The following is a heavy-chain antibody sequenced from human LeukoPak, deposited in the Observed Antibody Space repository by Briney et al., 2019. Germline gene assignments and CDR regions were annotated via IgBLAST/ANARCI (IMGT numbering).Heavy chain of an antibody. CDR1: GFTFSSYA. V-gene: IGHV3-23*01. J-gene: IGHJ5*02. Sequence: PGGSLRLSCAASGFTFSSYAMSWVRQAPGKGLEWVSAISGCGGRTYYAHSVKGRFTISRDNSKDPLHLQAKSLNAGGNAFVFCAKDPGGFDPWGQGTLVTVSS. CDR2: ISGCGGRT. CDR3: AKDPGGFDP. D-gene: IGHD3-10*01.